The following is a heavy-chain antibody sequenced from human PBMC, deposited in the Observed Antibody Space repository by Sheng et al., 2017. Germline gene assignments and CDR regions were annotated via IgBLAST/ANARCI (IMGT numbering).Heavy chain of an antibody. D-gene: IGHD6-6*01. J-gene: IGHJ5*02. CDR3: ASTYSSSDGFDP. Sequence: QVQLQQWGAGLLKPSETLSLTCAVYGGSFSGYYWSWIRQPPGKGLEWIGEINHSGSTNYNPSLKSRVTISVDTSKNQFSLKLSSVTAADTAVYYCASTYSSSDGFDPWGQGTLVTVSS. V-gene: IGHV4-34*01. CDR2: INHSGST. CDR1: GGSFSGYY.